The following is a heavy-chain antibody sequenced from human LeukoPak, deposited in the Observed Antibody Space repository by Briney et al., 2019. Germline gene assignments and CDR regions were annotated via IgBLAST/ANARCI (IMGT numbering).Heavy chain of an antibody. D-gene: IGHD3-9*01. CDR2: IFYSGST. CDR1: GGSISSNSFY. V-gene: IGHV4-39*07. J-gene: IGHJ4*02. CDR3: ARGRGFELTYFDY. Sequence: SETLSLTCTVSGGSISSNSFYWGWIRQPPAKGLEWIGNIFYSGSTYYNPSLKSRVTISVDTSKNQFSLQLSSVTAADTAVYYCARGRGFELTYFDYWGQGTLVTVSS.